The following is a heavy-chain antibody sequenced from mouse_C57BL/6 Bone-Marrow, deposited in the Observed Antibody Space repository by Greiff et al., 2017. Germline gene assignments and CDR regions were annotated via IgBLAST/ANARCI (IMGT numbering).Heavy chain of an antibody. Sequence: EVQLVESGGDLVKPGGSLKLSCAASGFTFSSYGMSWVRQTPDKRLEWVATISSGGSYTYYPDSVKGRFTISRDNAKNTLYLQMSSLKSEDTAMYYCARTLVRFDYWGQGTTLTVSS. V-gene: IGHV5-6*01. CDR3: ARTLVRFDY. CDR2: ISSGGSYT. CDR1: GFTFSSYG. J-gene: IGHJ2*01.